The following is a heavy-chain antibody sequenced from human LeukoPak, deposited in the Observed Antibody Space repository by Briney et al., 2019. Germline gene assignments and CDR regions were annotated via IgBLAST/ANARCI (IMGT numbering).Heavy chain of an antibody. CDR2: ISGYNGNT. V-gene: IGHV1-18*01. CDR3: ARAYDRRYFDWLSIYYFDY. Sequence: ASVKVSCKASGYTFTSYGISWVRQAPGQGLEWMGWISGYNGNTNYAQKLQGRVTMTTDTSTSTAYMELRSLRSDDTAVYYCARAYDRRYFDWLSIYYFDYWGQGTLVTVSS. D-gene: IGHD3-9*01. CDR1: GYTFTSYG. J-gene: IGHJ4*02.